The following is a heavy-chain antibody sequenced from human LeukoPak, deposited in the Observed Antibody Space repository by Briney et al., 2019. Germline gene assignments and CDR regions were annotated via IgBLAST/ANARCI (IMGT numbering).Heavy chain of an antibody. CDR3: ARGGGAFDI. Sequence: GGSLRLSCAASGFILDTFSMNWVRQAPGKGLEWVSSMSSSGSYIHYADSVKGRFTISRDIGKKSLYLQMNSLRAEDTAVYFCARGGGAFDIWGQGTMVTVSS. CDR1: GFILDTFS. CDR2: MSSSGSYI. D-gene: IGHD5-12*01. V-gene: IGHV3-21*01. J-gene: IGHJ3*02.